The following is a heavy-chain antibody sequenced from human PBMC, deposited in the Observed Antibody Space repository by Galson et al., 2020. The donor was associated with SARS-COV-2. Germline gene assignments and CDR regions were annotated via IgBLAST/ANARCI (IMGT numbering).Heavy chain of an antibody. D-gene: IGHD3-22*01. CDR3: ARRGYDSSGSYYFPFDH. V-gene: IGHV4-39*01. CDR2: IYYSGST. Sequence: SETLSLTCTVSDDSISSSSYCWGWIRQPPGKGLEWIGSIYYSGSTYYNPSLKSRVTISVDTSKKQFSLKLSSLTAADTAVYYCARRGYDSSGSYYFPFDHWGQGTLVTVSS. J-gene: IGHJ4*02. CDR1: DDSISSSSYC.